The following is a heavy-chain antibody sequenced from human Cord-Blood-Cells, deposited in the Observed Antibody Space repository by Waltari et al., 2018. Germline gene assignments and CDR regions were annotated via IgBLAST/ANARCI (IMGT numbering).Heavy chain of an antibody. CDR2: ISYDGSNK. D-gene: IGHD1-26*01. Sequence: QVQLVESGGGVVQPGRSLRLSCAASGFTFSSYGMHWVRQAPGKGLEWVAVISYDGSNKYYADSVKGRFTISRDNSKNTLYLQMNSLRAEDTAVYYCAKDGAPFRYSGSYPDYWGQGTLVTVSS. CDR1: GFTFSSYG. CDR3: AKDGAPFRYSGSYPDY. J-gene: IGHJ4*02. V-gene: IGHV3-30*18.